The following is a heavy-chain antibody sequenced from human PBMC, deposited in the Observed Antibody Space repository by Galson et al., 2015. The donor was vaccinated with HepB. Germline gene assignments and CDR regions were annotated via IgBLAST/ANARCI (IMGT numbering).Heavy chain of an antibody. CDR2: ISAYNGNT. Sequence: SVKVSCKASGYNFTSNGISWVRLAPGQGLEWMGWISAYNGNTNYAQKLQGRVTMTTDTSTSTAYMELRSLRSDDTAVYYCAREFYDSGDFDYWGQGTLVTVSS. J-gene: IGHJ4*02. CDR1: GYNFTSNG. D-gene: IGHD3-10*01. CDR3: AREFYDSGDFDY. V-gene: IGHV1-18*01.